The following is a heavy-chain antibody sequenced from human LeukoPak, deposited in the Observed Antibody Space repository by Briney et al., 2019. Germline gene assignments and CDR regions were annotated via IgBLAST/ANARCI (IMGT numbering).Heavy chain of an antibody. CDR2: IYYSGRT. CDR1: GGSFSGYY. CDR3: ARRRYYDGSGYLE. J-gene: IGHJ1*01. D-gene: IGHD3-22*01. V-gene: IGHV4-34*01. Sequence: PSETLSLTCAVYGGSFSGYYWYWIRQPPGKGLEWIGTIYYSGRTYYSPSLNSRVTMSVDTSSNQFSLNLRSVTAADTAVYYCARRRYYDGSGYLEWGQGTLLSVSS.